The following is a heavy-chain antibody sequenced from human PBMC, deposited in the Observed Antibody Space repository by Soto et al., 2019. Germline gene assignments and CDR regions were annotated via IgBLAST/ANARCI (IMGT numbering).Heavy chain of an antibody. CDR2: IYPGDSDT. D-gene: IGHD5-18*01. J-gene: IGHJ6*02. CDR3: ARQYTPLEDTAITYGMDV. Sequence: GESLQISCNASGYSFTNYWIGWMRQMPGKGLEWMGIIYPGDSDTRYSPSFQGQVTISADKSISTAYLQWSSLKASDTAMYYCARQYTPLEDTAITYGMDVWGQGTTVTVSS. CDR1: GYSFTNYW. V-gene: IGHV5-51*01.